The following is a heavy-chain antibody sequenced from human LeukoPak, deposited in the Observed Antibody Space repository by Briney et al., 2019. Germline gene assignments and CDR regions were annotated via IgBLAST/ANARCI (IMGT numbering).Heavy chain of an antibody. Sequence: SETLSLTCTVSGGSISSYHWSWIRQPPGKGLEWIGYIYYSGSTNYNPSLKSRVTISVDTSKNQFSLKLSSVITADTAVYYCARSITMVRGVIISHYGMDVWGQGTTVTVSS. D-gene: IGHD3-10*01. CDR2: IYYSGST. CDR1: GGSISSYH. CDR3: ARSITMVRGVIISHYGMDV. V-gene: IGHV4-59*01. J-gene: IGHJ6*02.